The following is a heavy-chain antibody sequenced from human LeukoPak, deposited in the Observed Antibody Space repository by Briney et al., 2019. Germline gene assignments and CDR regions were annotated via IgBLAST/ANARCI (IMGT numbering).Heavy chain of an antibody. CDR2: IYYSGST. Sequence: SETLSLTCTVSGGSISSYYWRWIRQPPGKGLEWIGYIYYSGSTNYNPSLKSRVTISVDTSKNQFSLKLSSVTAADTAVYYCARDSTYFRAFDIWGQGTMVTVSS. J-gene: IGHJ3*02. CDR1: GGSISSYY. D-gene: IGHD3-9*01. CDR3: ARDSTYFRAFDI. V-gene: IGHV4-59*01.